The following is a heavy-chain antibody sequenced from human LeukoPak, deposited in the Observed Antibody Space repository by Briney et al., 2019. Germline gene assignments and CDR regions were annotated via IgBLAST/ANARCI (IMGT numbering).Heavy chain of an antibody. J-gene: IGHJ6*02. Sequence: GGSLRLSCAASGFTFSSYDMHWVRQATGKGLEWVSAIVTAGDTYYPGSVKGRFTISRENAKNSLYLQMNSLSAGDTAVYYCAEKHYYDSSGTYTYYYGMDVWGQGTTVTVSS. CDR1: GFTFSSYD. CDR2: IVTAGDT. CDR3: AEKHYYDSSGTYTYYYGMDV. V-gene: IGHV3-13*01. D-gene: IGHD3-22*01.